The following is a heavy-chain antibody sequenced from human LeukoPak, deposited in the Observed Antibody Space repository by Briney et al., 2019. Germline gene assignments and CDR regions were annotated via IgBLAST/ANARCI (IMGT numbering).Heavy chain of an antibody. D-gene: IGHD3-10*01. J-gene: IGHJ6*02. CDR2: IKQDGSEK. V-gene: IGHV3-7*01. CDR1: GFTFSSYW. Sequence: PGGSLRLSCAASGFTFSSYWMSWVRQAPGKGLEWVANIKQDGSEKYYVDSVKGRFTISRDNAKNSLYLQMNSLRAEDTAVYYCARETYGSGSYYYYYGMDVWGQGTTVTVSS. CDR3: ARETYGSGSYYYYYGMDV.